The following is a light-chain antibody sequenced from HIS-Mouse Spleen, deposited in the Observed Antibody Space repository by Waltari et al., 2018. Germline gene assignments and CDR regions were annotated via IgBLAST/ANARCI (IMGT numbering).Light chain of an antibody. CDR1: PDISNY. CDR3: QQYDNLSYT. Sequence: DIQMTQSPSSLSASVGDRVTITCQASPDISNYLNLYQQKPGKAPKLWMYDASNLETVVPSRFSGSGSGTDFTFTISSLQPEDIATYYCQQYDNLSYTFGQGTKLEIK. J-gene: IGKJ2*01. V-gene: IGKV1-33*01. CDR2: DAS.